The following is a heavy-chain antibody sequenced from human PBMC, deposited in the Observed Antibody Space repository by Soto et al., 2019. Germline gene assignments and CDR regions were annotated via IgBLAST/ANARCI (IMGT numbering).Heavy chain of an antibody. J-gene: IGHJ5*02. CDR3: ARRQYVGWFDP. CDR1: GGSISSYY. D-gene: IGHD3-16*01. V-gene: IGHV4-59*01. Sequence: SETLSLTCTVSGGSISSYYWSWIRQPPGKGLEWIGYIYYSGSTNYNPSLKSRVTISVDTSKNQFSLKLSSVTAADTAVYYCARRQYVGWFDPWGQGTLVTVSS. CDR2: IYYSGST.